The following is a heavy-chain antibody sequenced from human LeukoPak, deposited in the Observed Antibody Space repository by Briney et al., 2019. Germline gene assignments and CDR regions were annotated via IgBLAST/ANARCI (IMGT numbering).Heavy chain of an antibody. J-gene: IGHJ1*01. Sequence: GGSLRLSCAASGFTFSSYAMSWVRQAPGKGLEWISAISGSGGSTYYADSVKGRFTISRDNSKNTLYLQMNSLRAEDTAVYYCAKSIAAALSEYFQHWGQGTLVTVSS. CDR3: AKSIAAALSEYFQH. CDR2: ISGSGGST. V-gene: IGHV3-23*01. CDR1: GFTFSSYA. D-gene: IGHD6-13*01.